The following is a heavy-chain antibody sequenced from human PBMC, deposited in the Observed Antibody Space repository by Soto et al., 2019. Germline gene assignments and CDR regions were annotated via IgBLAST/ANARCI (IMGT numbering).Heavy chain of an antibody. CDR3: ARPAYGDYAVFDP. V-gene: IGHV1-69*13. Sequence: ASVKVSCKASGGTFSSYAISWVRQAPGQGLEWMGGIIPIFGTANYAQKFQGRVTITADESTSTAYMELSSLRSEDTAVYYCARPAYGDYAVFDPWGQGTLVTVSS. J-gene: IGHJ5*02. CDR1: GGTFSSYA. CDR2: IIPIFGTA. D-gene: IGHD4-17*01.